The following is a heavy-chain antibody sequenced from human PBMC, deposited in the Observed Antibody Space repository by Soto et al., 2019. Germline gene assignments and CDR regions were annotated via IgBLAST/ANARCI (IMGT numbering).Heavy chain of an antibody. J-gene: IGHJ6*02. D-gene: IGHD3-3*01. Sequence: EVQLLESGGGLVQPGGSLRLSCAASGLTSGPYGMTWVRQAPGRGLEWVSTISGSGTTIYYADSVKGRFTISRDNAKKSLYLQMNSLRAEDTAVYYCAREVTVFGVIIPTPMDVWGQGTTVTVSS. CDR3: AREVTVFGVIIPTPMDV. V-gene: IGHV3-48*04. CDR2: ISGSGTTI. CDR1: GLTSGPYG.